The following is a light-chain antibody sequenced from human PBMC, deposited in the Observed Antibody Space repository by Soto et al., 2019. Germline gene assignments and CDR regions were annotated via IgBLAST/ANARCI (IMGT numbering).Light chain of an antibody. J-gene: IGKJ5*01. CDR2: DAS. Sequence: DIVMTQSPATLFVSPGERATLSCRASQSVSSNLAWYQQKPGQAPRLLIYDASRRATGIPARFSGSGSGADFTLTISSLEPEDFAVYYCQQRSSWPITFGQGTRLEIK. CDR3: QQRSSWPIT. CDR1: QSVSSN. V-gene: IGKV3-11*01.